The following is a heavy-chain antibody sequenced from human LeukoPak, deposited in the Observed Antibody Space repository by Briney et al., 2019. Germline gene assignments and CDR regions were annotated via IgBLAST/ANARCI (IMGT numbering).Heavy chain of an antibody. V-gene: IGHV3-20*04. CDR1: GFTFNDYG. J-gene: IGHJ4*02. D-gene: IGHD2-2*01. CDR3: AGYCSSTSCYFGY. Sequence: GGSLRLSCAASGFTFNDYGMSWVRQAPGQGLEWHSSINWNGGSTGYADSVKGRFTISRDNAKNSLYLQMNSLRAEDTALYYCAGYCSSTSCYFGYWGQGTLVTVSS. CDR2: INWNGGST.